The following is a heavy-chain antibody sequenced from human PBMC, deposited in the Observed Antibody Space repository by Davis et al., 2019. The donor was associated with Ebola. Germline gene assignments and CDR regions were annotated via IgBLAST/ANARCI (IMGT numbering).Heavy chain of an antibody. Sequence: PGGSLRLSCTVSGGSISSHYWSWIRQPPGKGLEWIGYIYYSGSTYYNPSLKSRVTISVDTSKNQFSLKLSSVTAADTAVYYCAGLRYCSSTTCYYYYGMDVWGQGTTVTVSS. CDR2: IYYSGST. D-gene: IGHD2-2*01. V-gene: IGHV4-59*06. J-gene: IGHJ6*02. CDR3: AGLRYCSSTTCYYYYGMDV. CDR1: GGSISSHY.